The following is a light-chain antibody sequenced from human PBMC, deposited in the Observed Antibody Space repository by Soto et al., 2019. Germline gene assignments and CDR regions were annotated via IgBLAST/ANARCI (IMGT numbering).Light chain of an antibody. CDR2: RAS. V-gene: IGKV3-15*01. CDR1: QSIGPN. CDR3: QQYENWPPYN. J-gene: IGKJ2*01. Sequence: PQSPDTLSAPLGEIVTLSFKASQSIGPNLAWYQQSPGQAPRLLIHRASMMATGVPARFIGRGFGTEFTLTITNLKSEDFAVYFCQQYENWPPYNFGQGTKLDI.